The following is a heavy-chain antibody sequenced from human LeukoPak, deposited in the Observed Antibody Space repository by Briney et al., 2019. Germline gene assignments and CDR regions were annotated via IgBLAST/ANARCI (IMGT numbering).Heavy chain of an antibody. Sequence: GGSLRLSCAASGFTFFSYTMNWVRQAPGKGLEWVSSISSTRSYIYYADSVKGRFTISRDNAKNSLYLQMDSLRAEDTAVYYCARDPYSGSYGDSYYYYMDVWGKGTTVTISS. CDR3: ARDPYSGSYGDSYYYYMDV. V-gene: IGHV3-21*01. D-gene: IGHD1-26*01. CDR2: ISSTRSYI. CDR1: GFTFFSYT. J-gene: IGHJ6*03.